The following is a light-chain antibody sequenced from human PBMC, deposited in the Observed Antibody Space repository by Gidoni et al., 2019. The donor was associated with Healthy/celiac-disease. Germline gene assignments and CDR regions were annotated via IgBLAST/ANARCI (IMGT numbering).Light chain of an antibody. V-gene: IGKV3-20*01. CDR1: QSVSSSY. J-gene: IGKJ1*01. CDR3: QQYGSSWT. Sequence: CRASQSVSSSYLAWYQQKPGQAPRLLIYGASSRATGIPDRFSGGGSGTDFTLTISRLEPEDFAVYYCQQYGSSWTFGQGTKVEIK. CDR2: GAS.